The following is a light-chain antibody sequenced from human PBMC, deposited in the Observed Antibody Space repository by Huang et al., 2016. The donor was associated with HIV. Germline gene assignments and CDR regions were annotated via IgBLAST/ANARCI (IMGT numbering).Light chain of an antibody. CDR3: QLYGSSPPYT. V-gene: IGKV3-20*01. CDR2: GTS. Sequence: EIVLTQSPGTLSLSPGERASLPCRAIQSLGSNYIAWYQQEPGQAPRLLIYGTSTRATGTPDRFSGSGSGTDFTLIISRLEPEDFVVYYCQLYGSSPPYTFGQGTKLEIK. J-gene: IGKJ2*01. CDR1: QSLGSNY.